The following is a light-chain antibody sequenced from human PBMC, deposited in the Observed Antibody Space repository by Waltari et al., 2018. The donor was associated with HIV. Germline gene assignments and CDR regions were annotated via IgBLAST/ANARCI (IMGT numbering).Light chain of an antibody. CDR1: SHNLGAYA. CDR3: SAWDYSLSARV. J-gene: IGLJ3*02. Sequence: QSALTQEASVSGTVGQKVTLSCTGDSHNLGAYAVGWYQQISHGAPKTVMFGDSLPSGIPDRFSASKSGTTASLTNSGLQPEDEADYYCSAWDYSLSARVFGGGTRLTVL. CDR2: GDS. V-gene: IGLV1-36*01.